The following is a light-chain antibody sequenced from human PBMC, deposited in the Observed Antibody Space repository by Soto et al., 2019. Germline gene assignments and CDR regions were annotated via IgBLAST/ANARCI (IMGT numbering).Light chain of an antibody. Sequence: DIQMTQSPSTLSASVGDRVTITCRASQSISSWLAWYQQKPGRAPKLLIYKASTLESGVPSRFSGSGSGTEFTLTISSLQPDDFATDYCQQYNSHSTFGQGTKVEIK. CDR2: KAS. J-gene: IGKJ1*01. CDR3: QQYNSHST. CDR1: QSISSW. V-gene: IGKV1-5*03.